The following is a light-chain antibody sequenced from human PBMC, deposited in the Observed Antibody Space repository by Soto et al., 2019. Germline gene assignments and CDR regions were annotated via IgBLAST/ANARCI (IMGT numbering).Light chain of an antibody. CDR3: QQRSNWPPGGP. V-gene: IGKV3-11*01. CDR2: DAS. Sequence: EIVLTQSPATLSLSPGERDTLSCRASQSVSSYLAWYQQKPGQAPRLLIYDASNRATGIPARFSGSGSGTDFTLTISSLEPEDFAVYYCQQRSNWPPGGPFGQGTKVEIK. CDR1: QSVSSY. J-gene: IGKJ1*01.